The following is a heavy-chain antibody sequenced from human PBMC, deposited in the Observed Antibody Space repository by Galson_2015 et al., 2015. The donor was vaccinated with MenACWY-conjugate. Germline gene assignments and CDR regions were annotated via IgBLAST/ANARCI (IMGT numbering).Heavy chain of an antibody. CDR1: GFGFSDHY. CDR2: IRNKANSYTT. J-gene: IGHJ4*02. Sequence: SLRLSCAASGFGFSDHYMDWVRQAPGKGLEWVGRIRNKANSYTTEDAASVKGRFTISRDDSKNSLYLQMNSLKTEDTAVYFCATLLTNSVYEHYWGPRTLVTVPS. D-gene: IGHD2-8*01. CDR3: ATLLTNSVYEHY. V-gene: IGHV3-72*01.